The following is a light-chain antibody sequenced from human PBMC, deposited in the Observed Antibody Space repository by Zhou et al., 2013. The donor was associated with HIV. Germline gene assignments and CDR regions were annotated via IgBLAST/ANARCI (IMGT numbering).Light chain of an antibody. J-gene: IGKJ4*01. CDR2: RVS. Sequence: DVVVTQSPLSLSVALGQPASISCNSSQSLVHSDGNTYLNWFHQRPGQSPRRLIYRVSNRDSGVPDRFSGSGSGTDFTLIISRVQAEDIGVYYCMQGSHWPLTFGGG. V-gene: IGKV2-30*02. CDR3: MQGSHWPLT. CDR1: QSLVHSDGNTY.